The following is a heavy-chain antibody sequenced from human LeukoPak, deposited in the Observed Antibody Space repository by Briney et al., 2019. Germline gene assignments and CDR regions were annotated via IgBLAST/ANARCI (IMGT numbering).Heavy chain of an antibody. CDR1: GFTFGRHA. Sequence: PRGSLRLSCAASGFTFGRHAMKWVRQAPGKGLEWVSAIRFSGESTYYADSVKGRFTISRDNSKNTLYLQMDSLRAEDTAVYYCAKDVGTSGNYSPSDYWGQGTLVTVSS. CDR3: AKDVGTSGNYSPSDY. D-gene: IGHD3-10*01. CDR2: IRFSGEST. J-gene: IGHJ4*02. V-gene: IGHV3-23*01.